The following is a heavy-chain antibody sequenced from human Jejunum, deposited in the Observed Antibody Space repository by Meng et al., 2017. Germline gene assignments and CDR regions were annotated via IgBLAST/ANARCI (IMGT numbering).Heavy chain of an antibody. J-gene: IGHJ5*02. V-gene: IGHV2-5*02. Sequence: IPLKESGPTLVKPTQTLTLPCTFSGFSLSTSGVGVGWIRQPPGKALECLALIYWDDDKRYNPSLKNRLTITKDTSKNQVVLTMTNMDPVDTATYYCAHRLAYSSNYNVGWFDPWGQGTLVTVSS. D-gene: IGHD6-13*01. CDR1: GFSLSTSGVG. CDR3: AHRLAYSSNYNVGWFDP. CDR2: IYWDDDK.